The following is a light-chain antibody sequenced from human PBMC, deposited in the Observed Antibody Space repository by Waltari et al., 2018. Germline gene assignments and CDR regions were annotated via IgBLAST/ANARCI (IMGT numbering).Light chain of an antibody. Sequence: QSALTQPASVSGSPGQSITISCTGTSSDDGGYNYVSWYQQHPGKAPKLMIYDGTNRPSGVSNRFSGSKSGNTASLTISGLQAEDEAHYYCSSYTSSSTLVVFGGGTKLTVL. CDR2: DGT. J-gene: IGLJ2*01. V-gene: IGLV2-14*03. CDR1: SSDDGGYNY. CDR3: SSYTSSSTLVV.